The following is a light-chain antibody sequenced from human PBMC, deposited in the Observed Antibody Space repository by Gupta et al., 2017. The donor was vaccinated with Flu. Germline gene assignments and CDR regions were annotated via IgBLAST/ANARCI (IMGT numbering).Light chain of an antibody. CDR2: DAS. CDR1: QNVNNNY. V-gene: IGKV3-20*01. J-gene: IGKJ1*01. Sequence: DIVLTQSPGTLSLSPGESATLSCRASQNVNNNYLAWYQQKPGQTPSLLIYDASRRATGIPDRFSGSGSGTDFTLSISRLEPEDFAVYYCQQYGSSRTFGQGTKVEIK. CDR3: QQYGSSRT.